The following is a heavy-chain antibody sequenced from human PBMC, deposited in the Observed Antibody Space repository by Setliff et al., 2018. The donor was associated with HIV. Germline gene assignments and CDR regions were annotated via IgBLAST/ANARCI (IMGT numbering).Heavy chain of an antibody. Sequence: GASVKVSCKASGYTFTSYAMNWVRQAPGQGLEWMGWINTNTGNPTYAQGFTGRFVFSLDTSVSTAYLQTSSLKAEDTAVYYCARTMGAPYYYYGMDVWGQGTTVTVSS. J-gene: IGHJ6*02. CDR3: ARTMGAPYYYYGMDV. CDR1: GYTFTSYA. CDR2: INTNTGNP. D-gene: IGHD1-26*01. V-gene: IGHV7-4-1*02.